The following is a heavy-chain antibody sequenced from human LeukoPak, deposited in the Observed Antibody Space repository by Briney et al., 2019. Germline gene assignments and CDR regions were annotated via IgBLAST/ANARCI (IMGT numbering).Heavy chain of an antibody. CDR2: ISTYNAIT. V-gene: IGHV1-18*01. CDR3: ARDRGYVSASPCDY. Sequence: ASVRVSCKASGYTFTTYGISWVRQAPGRGLEWMGWISTYNAITNYAQKLQGRVTMTTDTSTSTSYMELRSLRSDDTAVYYCARDRGYVSASPCDYWGQGTLVTVSS. CDR1: GYTFTTYG. J-gene: IGHJ4*02. D-gene: IGHD5-12*01.